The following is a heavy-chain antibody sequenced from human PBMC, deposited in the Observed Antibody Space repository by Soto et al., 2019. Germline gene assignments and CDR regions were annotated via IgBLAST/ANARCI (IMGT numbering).Heavy chain of an antibody. V-gene: IGHV1-69*01. CDR2: IIPIFGTA. J-gene: IGHJ4*02. CDR3: ARDGGRHSGGIDY. CDR1: GGTFSSYS. D-gene: IGHD1-26*01. Sequence: QVQLVQSGAEVKKPGSSVKVSCKASGGTFSSYSINWVRQAPGQGLEWMGEIIPIFGTAHYAQKFQGRVTITADESTSTAYMELSSLRSEETGVYYCARDGGRHSGGIDYWGQGTLVTVSS.